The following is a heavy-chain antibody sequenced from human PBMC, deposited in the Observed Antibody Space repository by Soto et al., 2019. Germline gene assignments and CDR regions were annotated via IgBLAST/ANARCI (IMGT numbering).Heavy chain of an antibody. V-gene: IGHV3-64D*06. J-gene: IGHJ4*02. CDR3: VKGGITMVRGVLFAY. Sequence: GGSLRLSCSASGFTFSTYAMHWVRQAPGKGLEYVSAISNNGGSTYYADSVKGRFTISRDNSKNTLYLQMSSLRTADTAIYYCVKGGITMVRGVLFAYWGQGTPGTVSS. D-gene: IGHD3-10*01. CDR1: GFTFSTYA. CDR2: ISNNGGST.